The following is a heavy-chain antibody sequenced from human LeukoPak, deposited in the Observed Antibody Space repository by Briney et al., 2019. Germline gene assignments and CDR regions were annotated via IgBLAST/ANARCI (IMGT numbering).Heavy chain of an antibody. CDR2: ISSSSSYI. CDR1: GFTFSSYS. D-gene: IGHD6-13*01. J-gene: IGHJ3*02. CDR3: ARGIAAAGTLI. Sequence: PGGSLRLSCAASGFTFSSYSMNWVRQAPGKGLGWVSSISSSSSYIYYADSVKGRFTISRDNAKNSLYLQMNSLRAEDTAVYYCARGIAAAGTLIWGQGTMVTVSS. V-gene: IGHV3-21*01.